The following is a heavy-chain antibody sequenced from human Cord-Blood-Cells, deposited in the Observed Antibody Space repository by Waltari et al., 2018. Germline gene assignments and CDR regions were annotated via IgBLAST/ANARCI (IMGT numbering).Heavy chain of an antibody. J-gene: IGHJ5*02. D-gene: IGHD3-3*01. CDR2: MNPNSGNT. CDR1: GYTFPSYD. Sequence: QVQLVQSGAAVKKPGASVKVPCKASGYTFPSYDINWVRQATRQGLEWMGWMNPNSGNTGYAQKFQGRVTITRNTSISTAYMELSSLRSEDTAVYYCARGVYYDFWSGYNWFDPWGQGTLVTVSS. V-gene: IGHV1-8*03. CDR3: ARGVYYDFWSGYNWFDP.